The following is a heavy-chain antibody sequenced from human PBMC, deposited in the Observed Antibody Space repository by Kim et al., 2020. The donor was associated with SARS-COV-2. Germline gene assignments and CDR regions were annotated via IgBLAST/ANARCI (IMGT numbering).Heavy chain of an antibody. V-gene: IGHV4-30-2*01. CDR2: IYRGGST. Sequence: SETLSLTCAVSGGSISSGAYSWSWIRQPPGKGLEWIGYIYRGGSTHYNPSLKSPVIMSIYTSKNQFSLKLTSVTAADTAVYFCARADYYYGMDVWGQGTTVTVS. J-gene: IGHJ6*02. CDR3: ARADYYYGMDV. CDR1: GGSISSGAYS.